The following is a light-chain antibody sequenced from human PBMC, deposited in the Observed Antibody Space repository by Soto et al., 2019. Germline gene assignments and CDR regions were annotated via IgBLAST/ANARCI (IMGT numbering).Light chain of an antibody. CDR1: QSVSSNY. J-gene: IGKJ1*01. V-gene: IGKV3-20*01. CDR3: QHYGRSPPSWT. CDR2: GAS. Sequence: EIVLTQSPGTLSLSAVERATLSCRASQSVSSNYLAWYQQKPGQPPRLLISGASSRATGIPDRFIGSGSGTDFTLTISSLEPEDFAVYYCQHYGRSPPSWTFGQGTKVEIK.